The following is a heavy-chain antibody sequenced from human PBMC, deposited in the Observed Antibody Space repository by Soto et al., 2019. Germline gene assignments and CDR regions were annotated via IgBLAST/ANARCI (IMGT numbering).Heavy chain of an antibody. V-gene: IGHV2-70*01. CDR2: IDWDDDK. J-gene: IGHJ4*02. CDR1: GFSLSTSGMC. D-gene: IGHD3-22*01. Sequence: SGPTLVNPTQTLTLTCTFSGFSLSTSGMCVSWIRQPPGKALEWLALIDWDDDKYYSTSLKTRLTISKDTSKNQVVLTMTNMDPVDTATYYCARTYYYDSSGYYSYYFDYSGQGTLVTVPS. CDR3: ARTYYYDSSGYYSYYFDY.